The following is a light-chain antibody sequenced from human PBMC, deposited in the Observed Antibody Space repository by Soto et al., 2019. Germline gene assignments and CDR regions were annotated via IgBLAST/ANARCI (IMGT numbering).Light chain of an antibody. CDR2: DAS. V-gene: IGKV3-11*01. CDR1: QSVSSY. CDR3: QQRSNWPPYT. J-gene: IGKJ2*01. Sequence: EIVLTQSPATLSLSPGERATLSCRASQSVSSYLAWYQQKSGQAPRLLIYDASNRATGIPARFSGSGSGTDFTLTISSLEPEDFAVYDCQQRSNWPPYTFGQGTKLEIK.